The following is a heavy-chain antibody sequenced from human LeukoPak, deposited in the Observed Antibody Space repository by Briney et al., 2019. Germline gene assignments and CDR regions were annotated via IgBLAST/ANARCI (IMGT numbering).Heavy chain of an antibody. V-gene: IGHV3-48*04. CDR1: GFTFSSYS. D-gene: IGHD6-13*01. J-gene: IGHJ4*02. CDR3: ARDFFLAALDY. Sequence: EPGGSLRLSCAASGFTFSSYSMNWVRQAPGKGLEWVSYISSSGSTIYYADSVKGRFTISRDNAKNSLYLQMNSLRAEDTAVYYCARDFFLAALDYGGQGTLVTVSS. CDR2: ISSSGSTI.